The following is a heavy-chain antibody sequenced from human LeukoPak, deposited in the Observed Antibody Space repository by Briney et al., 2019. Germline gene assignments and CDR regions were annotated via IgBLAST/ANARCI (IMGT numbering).Heavy chain of an antibody. Sequence: ASVNVSCKASGYTFTGYYMHWVRQAPGQGLEWMGWINPNSGGTNYAQKFQGWVTMTRDTSISTAYMELSRLRSDDTAVYYCARGDRVAVAGWSRYFDLWGRGTLVTVSS. CDR3: ARGDRVAVAGWSRYFDL. J-gene: IGHJ2*01. V-gene: IGHV1-2*04. D-gene: IGHD6-19*01. CDR2: INPNSGGT. CDR1: GYTFTGYY.